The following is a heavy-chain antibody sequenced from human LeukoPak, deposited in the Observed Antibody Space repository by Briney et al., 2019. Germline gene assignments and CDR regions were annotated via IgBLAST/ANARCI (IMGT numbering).Heavy chain of an antibody. J-gene: IGHJ4*02. D-gene: IGHD4-17*01. Sequence: AGGSLRLSCAASGFTFSSYSMNWVRQAPGKGLEWVANIKQDGSEKYYVDSVKGRFTISRDNAKNSLYLQMNSLRAEDTAVYFCARGQTTVTNWGQGTLVTVSS. CDR2: IKQDGSEK. CDR3: ARGQTTVTN. V-gene: IGHV3-7*03. CDR1: GFTFSSYS.